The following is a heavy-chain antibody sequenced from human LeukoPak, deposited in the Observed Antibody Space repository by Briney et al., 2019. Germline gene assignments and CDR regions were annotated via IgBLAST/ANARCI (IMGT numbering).Heavy chain of an antibody. V-gene: IGHV4-39*01. CDR1: GGSISSRSYY. CDR3: AELGITMIGGV. J-gene: IGHJ6*04. D-gene: IGHD3-10*02. Sequence: SETLSLTCTVSGGSISSRSYYWGWIRQPPGKGLEWIGSIYYSGSTYYNPSLQSRVTISVDTSKNQFSLKLNSVTAADTAVYYCAELGITMIGGVWGKGTTVTISS. CDR2: IYYSGST.